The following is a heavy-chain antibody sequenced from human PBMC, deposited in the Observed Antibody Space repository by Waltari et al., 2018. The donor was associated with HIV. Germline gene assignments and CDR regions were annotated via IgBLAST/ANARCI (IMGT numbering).Heavy chain of an antibody. D-gene: IGHD6-19*01. CDR2: IYYSGST. CDR3: ARAGWYNYYYYGMDV. V-gene: IGHV4-59*11. CDR1: GGPISSHS. J-gene: IGHJ6*02. Sequence: QVQLQESGPGLVKPSETLSLTCPVSGGPISSHSWCWIRQPPGKGLEWIGYIYYSGSTNYNPSLKSRVTISVDTSKNQFSLKLSSVTAADTAVYYCARAGWYNYYYYGMDVWGQGTTVTVSS.